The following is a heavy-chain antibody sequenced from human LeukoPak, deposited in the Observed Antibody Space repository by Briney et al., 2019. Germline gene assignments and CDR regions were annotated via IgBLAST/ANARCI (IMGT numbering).Heavy chain of an antibody. V-gene: IGHV3-64*01. CDR2: ISSNGGST. D-gene: IGHD6-19*01. Sequence: GGSLRLSCAASGFTFSSYAMHWVRQAPGKGLEYVSAISSNGGSTYYANSVKGRFTISRDNSKNTLYLQMGSLRAEDMAVYYCARDIRVEQWLVPRYYGMDVWGQGTTVTVSS. CDR1: GFTFSSYA. CDR3: ARDIRVEQWLVPRYYGMDV. J-gene: IGHJ6*02.